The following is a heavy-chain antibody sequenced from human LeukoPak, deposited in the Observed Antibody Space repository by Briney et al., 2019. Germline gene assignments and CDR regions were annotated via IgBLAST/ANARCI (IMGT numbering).Heavy chain of an antibody. CDR1: GGSFSGYY. CDR2: INHSGST. V-gene: IGHV4-34*01. Sequence: SETLSLTCAVYGGSFSGYYWSWIRQPPGKGLEWIGEINHSGSTNYNPSLKSRVTISVDTSKNQFSLKLSSVTAADTAVYYCARGISRIAVAGTWFDPWGQGIPVTVSS. D-gene: IGHD6-19*01. J-gene: IGHJ5*02. CDR3: ARGISRIAVAGTWFDP.